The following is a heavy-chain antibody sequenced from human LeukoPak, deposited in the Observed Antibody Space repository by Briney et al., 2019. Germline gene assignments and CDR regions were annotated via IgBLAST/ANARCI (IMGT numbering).Heavy chain of an antibody. CDR2: INWNGGST. CDR3: ARDSDDFWSGYYRH. J-gene: IGHJ4*02. Sequence: GGSLRLSCAASGFTFNSYEMNWVRQAPGKGLEWVSGINWNGGSTGYADSVKGRFTISRDNAKNSLYLQMNSLRAEDTALYYCARDSDDFWSGYYRHWGQGTLVTVSS. CDR1: GFTFNSYE. D-gene: IGHD3-3*01. V-gene: IGHV3-20*04.